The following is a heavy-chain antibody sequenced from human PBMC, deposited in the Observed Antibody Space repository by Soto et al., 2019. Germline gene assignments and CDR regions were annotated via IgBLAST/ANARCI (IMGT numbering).Heavy chain of an antibody. J-gene: IGHJ5*02. CDR1: GGSISSYY. CDR2: IYTSGST. Sequence: QVQLQESGPGLVKPSETLSLTCTVSGGSISSYYWSWIRQPAGKGLEWIGRIYTSGSTNYNPSLKSRVTMSVDTSKNQFSLKLSSVTAADTAVYYCARDDSSVYYYSIDNWFDPWGQGTLVTVSS. D-gene: IGHD3-22*01. V-gene: IGHV4-4*07. CDR3: ARDDSSVYYYSIDNWFDP.